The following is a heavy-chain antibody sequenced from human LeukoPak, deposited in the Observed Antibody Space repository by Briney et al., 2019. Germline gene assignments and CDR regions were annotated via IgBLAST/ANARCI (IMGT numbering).Heavy chain of an antibody. CDR1: GFTFSSYW. CDR3: ARGRPHGNDY. D-gene: IGHD4-23*01. V-gene: IGHV3-74*01. J-gene: IGHJ4*02. CDR2: IASDGSST. Sequence: GGSLRLSCAASGFTFSSYWMNWVRQAPGKGLVWVSRIASDGSSTTYADSVKGRFSISRDNAKNTLYLQMNSLRVEDTAVCYCARGRPHGNDYWGQGTLVTVSS.